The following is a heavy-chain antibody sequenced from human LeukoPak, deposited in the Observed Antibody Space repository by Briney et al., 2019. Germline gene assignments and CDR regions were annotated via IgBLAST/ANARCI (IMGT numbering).Heavy chain of an antibody. J-gene: IGHJ4*02. V-gene: IGHV3-74*01. D-gene: IGHD4-17*01. Sequence: GGSLRLSCAASGFTFSDYWMHWVRQAPGKGLVWVSRIKSDGSSTSYADSVKGRFTITRDSAKNTLYLQMNSLRAEDTAVYYCARDLPTVTTGLFDYWGQGTLVTVSS. CDR1: GFTFSDYW. CDR2: IKSDGSST. CDR3: ARDLPTVTTGLFDY.